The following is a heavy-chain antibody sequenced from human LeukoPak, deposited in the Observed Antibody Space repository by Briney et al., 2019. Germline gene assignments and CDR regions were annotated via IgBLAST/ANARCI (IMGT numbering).Heavy chain of an antibody. D-gene: IGHD3-10*01. CDR3: ARLNYYGSGTYYWFDP. Sequence: SETLSLTCTVSGGSISSYYWSWIRQPPGKGLEWVGYISNSGNTNYNPSLKSRVTISVDTSKNQFPLKLSSVTAADTAVYYCARLNYYGSGTYYWFDPWGQGTLVTVSS. J-gene: IGHJ5*02. CDR2: ISNSGNT. CDR1: GGSISSYY. V-gene: IGHV4-59*01.